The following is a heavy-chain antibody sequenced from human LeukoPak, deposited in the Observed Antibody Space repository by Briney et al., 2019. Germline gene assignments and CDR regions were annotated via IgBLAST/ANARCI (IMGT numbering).Heavy chain of an antibody. Sequence: ETLSLTCAVSGGSISSGGYSWSWVRQAPGKGLEWVANIKKDGIEKYYVESVKGRFTISRDNAKNSLSLQMNSLRAEDTAVYYCARGRYSSRSGGYYFDIWGQGTLVTVSS. D-gene: IGHD2-2*01. V-gene: IGHV3-7*01. CDR2: IKKDGIEK. CDR3: ARGRYSSRSGGYYFDI. J-gene: IGHJ4*02. CDR1: GGSISSGGYS.